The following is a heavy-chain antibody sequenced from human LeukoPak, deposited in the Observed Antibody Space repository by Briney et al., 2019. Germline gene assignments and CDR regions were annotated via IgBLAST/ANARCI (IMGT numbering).Heavy chain of an antibody. CDR2: IYSGGST. CDR3: AREGPRYDSSGYYPYYFDY. J-gene: IGHJ4*02. Sequence: GGSLRLSCAASGFTVSSNYMSWVRQAPGKGLEWVSVIYSGGSTYYADSVKGRFTISRNNSKNTLYLQMNSLRAEDTAVYYCAREGPRYDSSGYYPYYFDYWGQGTLVTVSS. V-gene: IGHV3-66*02. CDR1: GFTVSSNY. D-gene: IGHD3-22*01.